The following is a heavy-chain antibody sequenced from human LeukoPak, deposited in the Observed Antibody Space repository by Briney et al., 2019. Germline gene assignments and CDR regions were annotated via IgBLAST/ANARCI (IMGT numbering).Heavy chain of an antibody. V-gene: IGHV3-21*01. J-gene: IGHJ6*02. CDR1: GFTFSSYS. Sequence: GGSLRLSCAASGFTFSSYSMNWVRQAPGKGLEWVSSISSSSSYIYYADSVKGRFTISRDNAKNSLYLQMNSLRAEDTAVYYCARDLLVTHYGMDVWGQGTTVTVSS. CDR3: ARDLLVTHYGMDV. CDR2: ISSSSSYI. D-gene: IGHD2-21*02.